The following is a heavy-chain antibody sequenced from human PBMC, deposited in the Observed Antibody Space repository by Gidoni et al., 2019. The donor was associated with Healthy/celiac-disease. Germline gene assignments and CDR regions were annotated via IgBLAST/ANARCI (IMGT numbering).Heavy chain of an antibody. J-gene: IGHJ6*02. CDR2: INHSGST. CDR3: ARGTAGSWSRAYYYYYGMDV. Sequence: HVQLQQWGAGLLKPSETLSLTCAVYGGSFSGYYLSWTRQPPGKGLEWIGEINHSGSTNYNPSIKSRVTISVDTSKNQFSLKLSSVTAADTAVYYCARGTAGSWSRAYYYYYGMDVWGQGTTVTVSS. V-gene: IGHV4-34*01. D-gene: IGHD6-13*01. CDR1: GGSFSGYY.